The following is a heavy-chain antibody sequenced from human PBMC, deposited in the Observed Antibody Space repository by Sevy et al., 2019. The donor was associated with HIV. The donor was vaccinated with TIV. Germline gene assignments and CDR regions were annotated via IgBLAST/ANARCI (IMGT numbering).Heavy chain of an antibody. J-gene: IGHJ4*02. CDR3: AREGCTKPHDY. CDR1: GFTFNIYS. V-gene: IGHV3-23*01. D-gene: IGHD2-8*01. Sequence: GGSLRLSCAASGFTFNIYSISWVRQTPGKGLGWVATLSFGCGKINHADSVKGRFTMSRVDSKNAVYLQMNNLRVEDTAIYYCAREGCTKPHDYWGQGTLVTVSS. CDR2: LSFGCGKI.